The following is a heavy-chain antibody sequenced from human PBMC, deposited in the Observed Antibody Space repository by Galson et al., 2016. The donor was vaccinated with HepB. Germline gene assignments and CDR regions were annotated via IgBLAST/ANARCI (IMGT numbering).Heavy chain of an antibody. Sequence: SLRLSCAASGFTFDDYGMSWVRQAPGKGLEWVSSINWNGGSTGYVDSVKGRFTISRDNAKNSLYLQMNSLRAEDTALYHCAKGGPYSSSWYEEFDYWGLGTLVTVSS. D-gene: IGHD6-13*01. V-gene: IGHV3-20*01. CDR1: GFTFDDYG. CDR2: INWNGGST. J-gene: IGHJ4*02. CDR3: AKGGPYSSSWYEEFDY.